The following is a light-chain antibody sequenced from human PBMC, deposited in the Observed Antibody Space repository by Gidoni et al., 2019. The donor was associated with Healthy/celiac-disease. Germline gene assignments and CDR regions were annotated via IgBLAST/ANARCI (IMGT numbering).Light chain of an antibody. CDR2: WAS. Sequence: DIMMTQSPESLAVSLGERATINCKSSQSVLYSSNNKNYLAWYQQKPGQPPKLLIYWASTRESGVPDRFSGSGSGTDFSLTISSLQAEDVAVYYCQQYYSTPYTFGQGTKLEIK. CDR1: QSVLYSSNNKNY. V-gene: IGKV4-1*01. J-gene: IGKJ2*01. CDR3: QQYYSTPYT.